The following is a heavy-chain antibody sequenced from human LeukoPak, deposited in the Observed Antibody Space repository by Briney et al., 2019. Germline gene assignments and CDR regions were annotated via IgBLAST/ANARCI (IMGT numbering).Heavy chain of an antibody. CDR1: GFPFSNFK. J-gene: IGHJ4*02. CDR2: ITSSSGYI. D-gene: IGHD1-26*01. V-gene: IGHV3-21*01. CDR3: AREVGSNGAFDY. Sequence: GSLRLSCAASGFPFSNFKMNWVPQAPGKGLEGVSSITSSSGYIYYEDSVKGRFTISRDNAKKSLFLHMNSLRADDTAVYSCAREVGSNGAFDYWGPGTLVTVSS.